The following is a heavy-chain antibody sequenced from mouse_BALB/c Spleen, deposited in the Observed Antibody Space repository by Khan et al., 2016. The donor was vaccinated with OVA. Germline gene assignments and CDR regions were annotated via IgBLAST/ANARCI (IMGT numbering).Heavy chain of an antibody. CDR2: ISYSGRT. J-gene: IGHJ2*01. Sequence: EVQLQESGPGLVKPSQSLSLTCTVTGYSITSDYAWNWIRQFPGNKLEWMGYISYSGRTSYNPSLKSRISLTRDTSKNQFFLQLNSVTNEDTATYYCARSVTITTVVATDFDYWGQGTTLTVSS. D-gene: IGHD1-1*01. CDR3: ARSVTITTVVATDFDY. CDR1: GYSITSDYA. V-gene: IGHV3-2*02.